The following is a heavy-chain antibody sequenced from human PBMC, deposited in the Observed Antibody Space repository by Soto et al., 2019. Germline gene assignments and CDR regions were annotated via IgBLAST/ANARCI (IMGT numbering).Heavy chain of an antibody. D-gene: IGHD4-4*01. CDR2: VFHSETT. V-gene: IGHV4-30-2*01. CDR3: ARGGQQFLDY. J-gene: IGHJ4*02. CDR1: GASISSGGYS. Sequence: SETLSLTCAVSGASISSGGYSWSWVRQPPGRGLEWIGYVFHSETTYYNPSLKSRVTMSVDSSKNQFSLKLTSVTAADTAVYYCARGGQQFLDYWGQGTLVTVSS.